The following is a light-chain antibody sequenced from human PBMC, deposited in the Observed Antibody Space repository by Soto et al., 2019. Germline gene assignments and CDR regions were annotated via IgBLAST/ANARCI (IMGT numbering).Light chain of an antibody. CDR1: QGVSNY. V-gene: IGKV1-9*01. CDR3: QQIPTYPWT. J-gene: IGKJ1*01. CDR2: TAS. Sequence: DIQLTQSPSFLSASVGDRVTITCRASQGVSNYLAWYQQKPGKAPKLLIHTASTLQTGVPSRFSGSGSGTEFPLTISSLQPEDFATYHCQQIPTYPWTVGQGTKVAIK.